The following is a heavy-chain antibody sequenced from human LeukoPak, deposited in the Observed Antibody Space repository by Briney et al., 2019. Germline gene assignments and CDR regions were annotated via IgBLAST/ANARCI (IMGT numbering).Heavy chain of an antibody. Sequence: SETLSLTCTVSGGSISSYYWSWIRQPPGKGLEWIGYIYYSGGTNYNPSLKSRVTISVDRSKNQFSLKLSSVTAADTAVYYCGRATYYYDSSGYYRGYTYFDYWGQGTLVTVSS. CDR2: IYYSGGT. J-gene: IGHJ4*02. D-gene: IGHD3-22*01. V-gene: IGHV4-59*01. CDR1: GGSISSYY. CDR3: GRATYYYDSSGYYRGYTYFDY.